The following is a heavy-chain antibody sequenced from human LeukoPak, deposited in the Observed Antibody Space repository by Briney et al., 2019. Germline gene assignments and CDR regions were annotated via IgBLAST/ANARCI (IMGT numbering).Heavy chain of an antibody. V-gene: IGHV3-30*04. CDR3: ARDSSGWYVHYMDV. Sequence: GGSLRLSCAASGFTFSSYAMHWVRQAPGKGLEWVAVISYDGSNKYYADSVEGRFTISRDNSKNTLYLQMNSLRAEDTAVYYCARDSSGWYVHYMDVWGKGTTVTVSS. D-gene: IGHD6-19*01. J-gene: IGHJ6*03. CDR1: GFTFSSYA. CDR2: ISYDGSNK.